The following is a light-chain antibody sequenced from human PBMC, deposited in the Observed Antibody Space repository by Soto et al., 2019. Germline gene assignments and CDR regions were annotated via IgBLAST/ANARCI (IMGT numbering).Light chain of an antibody. CDR1: SSDVGSYDY. J-gene: IGLJ1*01. CDR2: DVN. V-gene: IGLV2-14*03. Sequence: QSALTQPASVSGSPGQSITFSCTGTSSDVGSYDYVSWHQQHPGKAPKLIIYDVNNRPSGVPSRFSGSKSGNTASLTISGRQTEDEADYYCCAYSISCTHVFGTVTKLTVL. CDR3: CAYSISCTHV.